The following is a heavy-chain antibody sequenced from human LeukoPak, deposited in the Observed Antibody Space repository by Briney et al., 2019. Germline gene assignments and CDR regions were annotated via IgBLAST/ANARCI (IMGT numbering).Heavy chain of an antibody. Sequence: ASVKVSCKASGYTFTGYYMHWVRQAPGQGLEWMGWINPNSGGTNYAQKFQGRVTMTRGTSISTAYMELSRLRSDDTAVYYCAVPGGDSPYFDYWGQGTLVTVSS. V-gene: IGHV1-2*02. D-gene: IGHD2-21*02. CDR3: AVPGGDSPYFDY. J-gene: IGHJ4*02. CDR2: INPNSGGT. CDR1: GYTFTGYY.